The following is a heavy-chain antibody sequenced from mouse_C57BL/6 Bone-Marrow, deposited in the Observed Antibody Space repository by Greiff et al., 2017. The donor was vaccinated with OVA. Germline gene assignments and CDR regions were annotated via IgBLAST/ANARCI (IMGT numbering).Heavy chain of an antibody. CDR3: ARALLRAMDY. CDR2: IYPSDSET. Sequence: VQLQQPGAELVRPGSSVKLSCKASGYTFTSYWMDWVKQRPGQGLEWIGNIYPSDSETHYNQKFKDKATLTVAKSSSTAYMQLSSLTSEDSAVYYCARALLRAMDYWGQGTTVTVSS. V-gene: IGHV1-61*01. J-gene: IGHJ4*01. CDR1: GYTFTSYW. D-gene: IGHD2-1*01.